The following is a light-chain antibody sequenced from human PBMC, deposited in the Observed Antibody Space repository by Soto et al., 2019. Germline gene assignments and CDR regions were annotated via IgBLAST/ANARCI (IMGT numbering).Light chain of an antibody. V-gene: IGLV2-23*01. Sequence: QSALTQPASVSGSPGQSITISCTGTSSDVGSYILVSWYQQHPGKAPKLLIYEATKRPSGISNRFSGSKSGNTASLTISGLQADDEADYHCCSYAGSSTWVFGGVTKLTVL. CDR1: SSDVGSYIL. CDR3: CSYAGSSTWV. J-gene: IGLJ3*02. CDR2: EAT.